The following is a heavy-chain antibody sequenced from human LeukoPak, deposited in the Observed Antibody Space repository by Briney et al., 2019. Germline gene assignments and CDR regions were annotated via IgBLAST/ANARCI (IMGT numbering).Heavy chain of an antibody. CDR3: AKDGLVIAAAYYYYYMDV. D-gene: IGHD6-25*01. CDR1: GFTFSSYG. Sequence: GGSLRLSCAASGFTFSSYGMHWVRQAPGKWLEWVAFIRNDGSNKYYADSVKGRFTISRDNSKNTLYLQMNSLRAEDTAVYYCAKDGLVIAAAYYYYYMDVWGKGTTVTVSS. V-gene: IGHV3-30*02. CDR2: IRNDGSNK. J-gene: IGHJ6*03.